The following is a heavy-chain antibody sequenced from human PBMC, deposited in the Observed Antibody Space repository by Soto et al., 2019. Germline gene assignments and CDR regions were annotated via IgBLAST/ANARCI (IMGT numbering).Heavy chain of an antibody. J-gene: IGHJ4*02. Sequence: GESLKISCKGSGYSFTNYWIGWVRQMPGRGLKWMGIIYPGDSDIRYSPSFQGQVTISADKSISTAYLQWSSLKASDTAMYYCAARHCSGGSCYHFYFEYWGQGTLVTVSS. CDR2: IYPGDSDI. V-gene: IGHV5-51*01. D-gene: IGHD2-15*01. CDR3: AARHCSGGSCYHFYFEY. CDR1: GYSFTNYW.